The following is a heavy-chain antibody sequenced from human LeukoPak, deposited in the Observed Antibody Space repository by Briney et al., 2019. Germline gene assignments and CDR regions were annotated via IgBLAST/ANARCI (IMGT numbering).Heavy chain of an antibody. CDR3: VRNSPGEWELFVY. CDR2: IKEDGSEK. CDR1: GFTFSTYW. J-gene: IGHJ4*02. D-gene: IGHD1-26*01. V-gene: IGHV3-7*01. Sequence: PGGSLRLSCAASGFTFSTYWMSWVRQAPGKGLEWVANIKEDGSEKYYVDSVKGRFTISRDNAKNSLYLQMNSLRGEDTAVYYCVRNSPGEWELFVYWGQGALVTVSS.